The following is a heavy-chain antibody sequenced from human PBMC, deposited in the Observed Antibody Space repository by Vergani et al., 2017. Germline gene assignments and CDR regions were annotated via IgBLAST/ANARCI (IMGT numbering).Heavy chain of an antibody. J-gene: IGHJ1*01. CDR2: ISGSGGST. V-gene: IGHV3-23*01. Sequence: EVQLLESGGGLVQPGGSLRLSCAASGFTFSSYAMSWVRQAPGKGREWVSAISGSGGSTYYADSVKGRFTISRDNSKNTLYLQMNSLRAEDTAVYYCAREGLHGGSSEGFQHWGQGTLVTVSS. CDR3: AREGLHGGSSEGFQH. D-gene: IGHD4-23*01. CDR1: GFTFSSYA.